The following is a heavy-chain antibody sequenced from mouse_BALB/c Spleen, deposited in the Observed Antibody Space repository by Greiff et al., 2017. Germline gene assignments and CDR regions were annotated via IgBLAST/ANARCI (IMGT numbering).Heavy chain of an antibody. V-gene: IGHV5-6-3*01. J-gene: IGHJ2*01. Sequence: DVKLVESGGGLVQPGGSLKLSCAASGFTFSSYGMSWVRQTPDKRLELVATINSNGGSTYYPDSVKGRFTISRDNAKNTLYLQMSSLKSEDTAMYYCAIGLGYWGQGTTLTVSS. CDR1: GFTFSSYG. D-gene: IGHD2-4*01. CDR3: AIGLGY. CDR2: INSNGGST.